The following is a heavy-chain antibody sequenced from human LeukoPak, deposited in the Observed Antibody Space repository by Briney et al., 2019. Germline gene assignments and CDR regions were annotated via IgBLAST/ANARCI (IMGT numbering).Heavy chain of an antibody. CDR1: GFTFSDAW. V-gene: IGHV3-23*01. J-gene: IGHJ3*02. CDR2: ISSSGSAT. Sequence: PGGSLRLSCAASGFTFSDAWMSWVRQAPGKGLEWVSAISSSGSATHFADSVKGRFIISRDNSKNTLYLEMKSLRAEDTALYFCAQDGYCGDAHCYTGAIEMWGQGTMVTVSS. CDR3: AQDGYCGDAHCYTGAIEM. D-gene: IGHD2-21*01.